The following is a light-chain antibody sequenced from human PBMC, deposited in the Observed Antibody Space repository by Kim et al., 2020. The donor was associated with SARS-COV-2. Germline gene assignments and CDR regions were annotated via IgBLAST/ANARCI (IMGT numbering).Light chain of an antibody. J-gene: IGLJ2*01. CDR3: ATWDDSLHGVV. Sequence: GQKVGISCSGSSTNSGINVVNWYQQLPGTAPKLLMFDNSQRPSGVPDRFSGSKSGTSASLAISGLQSEDEADYYCATWDDSLHGVVFGGGTQLTVL. CDR2: DNS. V-gene: IGLV1-44*01. CDR1: STNSGINV.